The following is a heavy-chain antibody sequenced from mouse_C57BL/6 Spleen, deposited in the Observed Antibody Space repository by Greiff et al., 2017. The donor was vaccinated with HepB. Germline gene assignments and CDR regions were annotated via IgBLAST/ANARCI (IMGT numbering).Heavy chain of an antibody. CDR2: ISSGSSTI. D-gene: IGHD2-3*01. CDR1: GFTFSDYG. CDR3: ARESDGSPFAY. J-gene: IGHJ3*01. V-gene: IGHV5-17*01. Sequence: EVMLVESGGGLVKPGGSLKLSCAASGFTFSDYGMHWVRQAPEKGLEWVAYISSGSSTIYYADTVKGRFTISRDNAKNTLFLQMTSLRSEDTAMYYCARESDGSPFAYWGQGTLVTVSA.